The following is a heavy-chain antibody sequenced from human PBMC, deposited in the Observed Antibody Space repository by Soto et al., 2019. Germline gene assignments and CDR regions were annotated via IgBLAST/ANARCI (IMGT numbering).Heavy chain of an antibody. CDR3: AFLLSGELFTHIEY. J-gene: IGHJ4*02. CDR1: GGSIRSSSW. V-gene: IGHV4-4*02. CDR2: INHSGST. D-gene: IGHD3-10*01. Sequence: SETLSLTCAVSGGSIRSSSWWSWVRQPPGKGLEWMGEINHSGSTNYNPSLKSRVTISVDNSKNQFSLKLSSVTAADTGVYYCAFLLSGELFTHIEYWCQGILVTVSS.